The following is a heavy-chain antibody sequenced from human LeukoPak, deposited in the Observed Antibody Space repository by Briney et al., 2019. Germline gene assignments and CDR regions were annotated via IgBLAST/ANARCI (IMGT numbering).Heavy chain of an antibody. Sequence: GGSLRLSCAASGFTFSNYAMHWVRQAPGKGLEWVAVISYDGNNKYYADSVRGRFTISRDNSKNTLYLQMNSLRAEDTAVYYCARDRSYGGGYYYYYMDVWGKGTTVTVSS. V-gene: IGHV3-30*04. CDR3: ARDRSYGGGYYYYYMDV. CDR2: ISYDGNNK. J-gene: IGHJ6*03. D-gene: IGHD1-26*01. CDR1: GFTFSNYA.